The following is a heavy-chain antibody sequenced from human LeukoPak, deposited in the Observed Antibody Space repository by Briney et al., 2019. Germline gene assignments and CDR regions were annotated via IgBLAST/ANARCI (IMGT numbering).Heavy chain of an antibody. D-gene: IGHD5-24*01. CDR3: ARDSYNNVDQ. J-gene: IGHJ1*01. V-gene: IGHV3-74*01. Sequence: GGSLRLSCVASNFNFNIYSLNWVRQAPGKGLEWVSRISTEGGNTAYADSVKGRFTVSRDNGRNTLYLQMNNLRAEDTAVYYCARDSYNNVDQWGQGTLVTVSS. CDR1: NFNFNIYS. CDR2: ISTEGGNT.